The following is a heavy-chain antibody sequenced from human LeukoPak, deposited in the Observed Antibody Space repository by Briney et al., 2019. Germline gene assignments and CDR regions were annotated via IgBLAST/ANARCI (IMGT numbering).Heavy chain of an antibody. V-gene: IGHV3-30*18. CDR1: GFTLSSYG. D-gene: IGHD3-22*01. CDR2: ISYDGSNK. J-gene: IGHJ4*02. CDR3: AKGRYYDSSGYSHLGFDY. Sequence: TGGSLRLSCAASGFTLSSYGTHWVRQAPGKGLEWVAVISYDGSNKYYADSVKGRFTISRDNSKNTLYLQMNSLRAEDTAVYYCAKGRYYDSSGYSHLGFDYWGQGTLVTVSS.